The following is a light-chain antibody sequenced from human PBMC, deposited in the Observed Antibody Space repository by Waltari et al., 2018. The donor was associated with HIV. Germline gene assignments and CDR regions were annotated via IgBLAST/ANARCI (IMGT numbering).Light chain of an antibody. V-gene: IGKV1-13*02. CDR1: QGLRNA. CDR3: QQFRSYPRT. J-gene: IGKJ2*01. CDR2: DAS. Sequence: AIHLTQPPSSLSASVGDRVTITCRASQGLRNALAWYQQKPGRPPKLLIYDASTVEGGVPSRFGGTMSGADFNLTISNLQPEDSATYYCQQFRSYPRTFGQGATLEIK.